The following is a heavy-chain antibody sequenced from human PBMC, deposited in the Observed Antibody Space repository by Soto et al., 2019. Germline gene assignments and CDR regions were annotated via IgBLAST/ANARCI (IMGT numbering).Heavy chain of an antibody. CDR1: GYSFTTYW. CDR3: ARHMSQQGVPDY. D-gene: IGHD6-6*01. V-gene: IGHV5-51*01. CDR2: VYPDASDT. Sequence: GESLKISCNGSGYSFTTYWIGWVRQMPGKGLEWMGIVYPDASDTRYSPSFQGQVTISADKYISTAYLQWSSIKASDTAMYYCARHMSQQGVPDYWGQGTLVTVSS. J-gene: IGHJ4*02.